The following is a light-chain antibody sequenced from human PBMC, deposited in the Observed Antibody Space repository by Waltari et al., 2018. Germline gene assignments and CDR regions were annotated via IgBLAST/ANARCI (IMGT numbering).Light chain of an antibody. CDR2: GAS. CDR3: QQYSYWPRT. J-gene: IGKJ1*01. CDR1: QSVSSK. Sequence: ETVMTQSPATLSVSPGERATLSCRASQSVSSKLAWYQQKPGQAPRLLIYGASTRATDIPARFSGGGSGTEFTLIISSLQSEDFAVYFCQQYSYWPRTFGRGTKV. V-gene: IGKV3-15*01.